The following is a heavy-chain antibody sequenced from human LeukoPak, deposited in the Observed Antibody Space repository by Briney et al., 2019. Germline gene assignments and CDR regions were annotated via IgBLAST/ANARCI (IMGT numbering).Heavy chain of an antibody. CDR1: GGSISGYY. CDR2: IYYSGST. J-gene: IGHJ4*02. CDR3: ARVDSSSGYFDY. V-gene: IGHV4-59*01. Sequence: SETLSLTCTVSGGSISGYYWSWIRQPPGKGLEWIGYIYYSGSTNYNPSLKSRVTISVDTSKNQFSLKLSSVTAADTAVYYCARVDSSSGYFDYWGQGTLVTVSS. D-gene: IGHD6-6*01.